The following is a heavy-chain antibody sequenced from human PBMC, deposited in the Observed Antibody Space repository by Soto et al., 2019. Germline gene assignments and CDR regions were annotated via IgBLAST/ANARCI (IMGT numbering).Heavy chain of an antibody. V-gene: IGHV4-4*02. J-gene: IGHJ6*02. CDR2: IDHSGST. CDR1: GSRISSSNW. Sequence: PSQTRPLTCAVAGSRISSSNWCIWVRQPPGKGLEWIGEIDHSGSTNYNPSLKSRVTISVDKSKNQFSLKLSSVTAADTAVYYCARSPDSSGYYPRWYYYGMDVWGQGTTVTVSS. CDR3: ARSPDSSGYYPRWYYYGMDV. D-gene: IGHD3-22*01.